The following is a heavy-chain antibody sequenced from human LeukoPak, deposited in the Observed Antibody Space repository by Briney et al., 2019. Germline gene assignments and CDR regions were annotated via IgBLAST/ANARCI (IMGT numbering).Heavy chain of an antibody. CDR3: ARVDDFWSGLLGGPTGRFDP. CDR2: ISAYNGNT. V-gene: IGHV1-18*01. Sequence: ASVKVSCKASGYTFTSYGISWVRQAPGQGLEWMGWISAYNGNTNYAQKLRGRVTMTTDTSTSTAYMELRSLRSDDTAVYYCARVDDFWSGLLGGPTGRFDPWGQGTLVTVSS. D-gene: IGHD3-3*01. J-gene: IGHJ5*02. CDR1: GYTFTSYG.